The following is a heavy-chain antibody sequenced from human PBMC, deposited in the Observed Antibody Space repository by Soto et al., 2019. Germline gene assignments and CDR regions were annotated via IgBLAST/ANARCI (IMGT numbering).Heavy chain of an antibody. D-gene: IGHD6-6*01. CDR1: VFTFSSYA. Sequence: WGSLRVACASSVFTFSSYAMHWVRQAPGKGLDLVAVISYDGSNKYYADSVKGRFTISRDNSKNTLYLQMNSLRAEDTAVYYCAKSSIAPRGSYYGMDVWGQGTTVTVSS. J-gene: IGHJ6*02. V-gene: IGHV3-30-3*02. CDR3: AKSSIAPRGSYYGMDV. CDR2: ISYDGSNK.